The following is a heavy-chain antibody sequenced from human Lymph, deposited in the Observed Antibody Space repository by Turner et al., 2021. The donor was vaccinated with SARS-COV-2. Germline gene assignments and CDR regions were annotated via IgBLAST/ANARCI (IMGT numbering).Heavy chain of an antibody. CDR3: ARDLGTYGMDV. J-gene: IGHJ6*02. D-gene: IGHD6-13*01. CDR2: IYSGGTT. Sequence: VQLVETGGGFIQPVGSLRLSCAASGIIVSRNYMNWVRQAPGKGLEWVSVIYSGGTTYYADSVKGRFTISRDNSKNTLYLQMNSLRVEDTAVYYCARDLGTYGMDVWGQGTTVTVSS. V-gene: IGHV3-53*02. CDR1: GIIVSRNY.